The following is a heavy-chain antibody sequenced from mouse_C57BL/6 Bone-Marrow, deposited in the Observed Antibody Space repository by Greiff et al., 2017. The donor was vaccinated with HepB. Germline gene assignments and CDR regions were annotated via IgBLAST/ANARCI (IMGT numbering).Heavy chain of an antibody. CDR3: AVLPY. CDR2: ISSGGSYT. CDR1: GFSFSSYG. Sequence: VQLVESGGDLVKPGGSLKLSCAASGFSFSSYGMSWVRQTPDKRLELVATISSGGSYTYYPDSVNGRFTISRDNAKNTLYLHMSSLKSEDTAMYYCAVLPYWGQGTTLTVSS. J-gene: IGHJ2*01. V-gene: IGHV5-6*01.